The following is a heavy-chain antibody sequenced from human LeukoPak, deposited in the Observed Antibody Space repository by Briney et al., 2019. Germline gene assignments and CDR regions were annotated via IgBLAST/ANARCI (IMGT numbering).Heavy chain of an antibody. J-gene: IGHJ6*02. CDR1: GYTFTSYD. Sequence: ASVKVSCKASGYTFTSYDIHWVRQATGQGLEWMGWMNPNSGNTGYAQKFQGRVTMTRNTSISTAYMELSSLRSEDTAVYYCARMYSSSWPDYYYYGMDVWGQGTTVTVSS. D-gene: IGHD6-13*01. CDR2: MNPNSGNT. V-gene: IGHV1-8*01. CDR3: ARMYSSSWPDYYYYGMDV.